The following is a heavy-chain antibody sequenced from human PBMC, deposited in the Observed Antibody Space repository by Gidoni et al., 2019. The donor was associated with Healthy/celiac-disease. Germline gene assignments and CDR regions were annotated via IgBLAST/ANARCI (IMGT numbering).Heavy chain of an antibody. CDR2: ISGSGCST. D-gene: IGHD2-15*01. Sequence: EVQLLESGGGLVQPGGSLRLSCAASGFTFSSYAMSWVRQAPGKGLEWVSAISGSGCSTYYADSVKGRSTISIDNSKNTLYLQMNSLRAEDTAVYYCAKLGCSGGSCYYDAFDIWGQGTMVTVSS. J-gene: IGHJ3*02. CDR3: AKLGCSGGSCYYDAFDI. CDR1: GFTFSSYA. V-gene: IGHV3-23*01.